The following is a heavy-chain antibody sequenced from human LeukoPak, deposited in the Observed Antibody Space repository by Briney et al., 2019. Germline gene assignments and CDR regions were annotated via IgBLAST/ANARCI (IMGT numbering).Heavy chain of an antibody. D-gene: IGHD3-16*01. CDR3: AGGGLP. J-gene: IGHJ5*02. CDR1: GFTFSSYA. Sequence: GGSLRLSCAVSGFTFSSYAMAWVRQAPGKGLEWVSTISGGPGTTYYADSVKGRLTISRDNSKNTLYLQMNSLRAEDTAVYYCAGGGLPWGQGTLVTVSS. CDR2: ISGGPGTT. V-gene: IGHV3-23*01.